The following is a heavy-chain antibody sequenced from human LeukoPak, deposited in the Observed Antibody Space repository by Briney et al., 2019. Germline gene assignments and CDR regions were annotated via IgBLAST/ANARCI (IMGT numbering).Heavy chain of an antibody. V-gene: IGHV1-69-2*01. CDR2: VDPDDGET. CDR1: GYTFADYY. Sequence: GAPVKISCKASGYTFADYYIHWVQQAPGKGLEWMGRVDPDDGETIYAEKFQGRITITADMSVDTSYMELNSQRSADTAVYYCVTSILYCGGDCNPFDYWGQGTLVTVSS. CDR3: VTSILYCGGDCNPFDY. J-gene: IGHJ4*02. D-gene: IGHD2-21*01.